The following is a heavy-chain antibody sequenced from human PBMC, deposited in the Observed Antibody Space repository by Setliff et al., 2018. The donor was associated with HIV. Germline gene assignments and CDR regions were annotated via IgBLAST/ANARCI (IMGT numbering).Heavy chain of an antibody. CDR3: ARSRPYNSALDY. D-gene: IGHD6-25*01. V-gene: IGHV3-66*02. Sequence: PGGSLRLSCAASGFTVSSSYMAWVRQAPGKGLEWVSTIYSDGPTYHRDSVKGRFTLSRDNSKNTVYLQVGSLRPDDTAMYYCARSRPYNSALDYWGQGTLVTVSS. CDR2: IYSDGPT. CDR1: GFTVSSSY. J-gene: IGHJ4*02.